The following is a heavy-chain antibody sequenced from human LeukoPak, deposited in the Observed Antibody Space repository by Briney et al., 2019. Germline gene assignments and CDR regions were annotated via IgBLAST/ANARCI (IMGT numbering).Heavy chain of an antibody. Sequence: GESLKISCKGSGYSFTSYWIGWVRQMPGKGLEWMGIIYPGDSDTRYSPSFQGQVTISADKSISTAYLQWSSLKASDTAMYYCARGGAYCGGDCYPNWFDPRGQGTLVTVSS. D-gene: IGHD2-21*02. J-gene: IGHJ5*02. CDR1: GYSFTSYW. V-gene: IGHV5-51*01. CDR3: ARGGAYCGGDCYPNWFDP. CDR2: IYPGDSDT.